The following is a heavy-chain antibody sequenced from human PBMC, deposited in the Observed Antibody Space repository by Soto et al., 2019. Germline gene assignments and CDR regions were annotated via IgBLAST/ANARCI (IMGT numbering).Heavy chain of an antibody. V-gene: IGHV1-69*13. CDR3: ARDSNGYNRFLAY. Sequence: ASVKVSCKASGGTFSSYTISWVRQAPGQGLEWMGGIIPIFGTANYAQKFQGRVTITADESTSTAYMELSSLRSEDTAVYYCARDSNGYNRFLAYWGQGTLVTVSS. J-gene: IGHJ4*02. CDR2: IIPIFGTA. CDR1: GGTFSSYT. D-gene: IGHD5-12*01.